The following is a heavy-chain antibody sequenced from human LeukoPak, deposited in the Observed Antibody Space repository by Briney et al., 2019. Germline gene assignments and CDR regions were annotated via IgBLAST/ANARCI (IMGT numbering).Heavy chain of an antibody. V-gene: IGHV4-38-2*02. D-gene: IGHD1-26*01. CDR2: IYHSGST. CDR1: GYSISSGYY. CDR3: ARGGATSRRGNWLDP. J-gene: IGHJ5*02. Sequence: SETLSLTCTVSGYSISSGYYWGWIRQPPGKGLEWIGSIYHSGSTYYNPSLKSRVTISVDTSKNQFSLKLSSVTAADTAVYYCARGGATSRRGNWLDPWGQGTLVTVSS.